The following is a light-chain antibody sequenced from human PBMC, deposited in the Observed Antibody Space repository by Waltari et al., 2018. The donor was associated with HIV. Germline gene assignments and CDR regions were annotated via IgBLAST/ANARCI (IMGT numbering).Light chain of an antibody. V-gene: IGKV3-20*01. J-gene: IGKJ5*01. CDR2: SAS. Sequence: EIVLTQSPGTLSLSTGDRATLSCRASQSVSSTYLGWHQQRPGQAPRLLIYSASSRATDIPDRFSGSGSGTDFTLTISRLEPEDFAVYYCQQYGNSPITFGQGTRLEIK. CDR1: QSVSSTY. CDR3: QQYGNSPIT.